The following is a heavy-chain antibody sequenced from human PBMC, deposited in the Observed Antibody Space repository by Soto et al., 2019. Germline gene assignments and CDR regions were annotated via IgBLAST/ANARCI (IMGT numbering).Heavy chain of an antibody. V-gene: IGHV4-4*02. CDR1: GGSISSSNW. CDR2: IYHSGST. J-gene: IGHJ4*02. Sequence: ASETLSLTCAVSGGSISSSNWWSWVRQPPGKGLEWIGEIYHSGSTNYNPSLKSRVTISVDKSKDQFSLKLSSVTAADTAVYYCTRELESDGDYVWGQGTLVTVSS. CDR3: TRELESDGDYV. D-gene: IGHD4-17*01.